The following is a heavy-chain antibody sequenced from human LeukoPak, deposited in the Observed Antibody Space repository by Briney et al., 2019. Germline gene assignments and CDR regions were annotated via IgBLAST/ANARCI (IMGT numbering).Heavy chain of an antibody. CDR2: INHNGNVN. CDR1: VSTFSSYR. V-gene: IGHV3-7*03. J-gene: IGHJ6*02. Sequence: GGSLRLSCAASVSTFSSYRMNWAHQAPGKGLEWVVSINHNGNVNYYVDSGKGRFTISRDNAKNSLYLQMSNLRAEDTAVYFCARGGGLDVWGQGATVTVSS. CDR3: ARGGGLDV.